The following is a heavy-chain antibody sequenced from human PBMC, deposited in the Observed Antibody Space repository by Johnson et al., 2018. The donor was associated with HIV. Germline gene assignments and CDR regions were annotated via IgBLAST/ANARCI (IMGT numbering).Heavy chain of an antibody. D-gene: IGHD3-10*01. CDR2: ISYDGSNK. CDR3: AIGRGEFPRHAFDI. J-gene: IGHJ3*02. CDR1: EFTFSTYG. V-gene: IGHV3-30*03. Sequence: QVQLVESGGGVVQPGRSLRLSCAASEFTFSTYGMHWVRQAPGKGLEWVAVISYDGSNKYYADSVKGRFTVSRDNYKNTLYLQMNSLRAEDTAVYYCAIGRGEFPRHAFDIWGQGTMVTVSS.